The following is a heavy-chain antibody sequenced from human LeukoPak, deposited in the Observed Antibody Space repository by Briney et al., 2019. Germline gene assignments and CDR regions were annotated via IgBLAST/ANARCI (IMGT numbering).Heavy chain of an antibody. D-gene: IGHD5-12*01. Sequence: ASVKVSCKASGGTFSSYAISWVRQAPGQGLEWMGGIIPIFGTANYAQKFQGRVTITTDESTSTAYMELSSLRSEDTAVYYCARGHTNVDIVATNRGGFDYWGQGTLVTVSS. J-gene: IGHJ4*02. CDR2: IIPIFGTA. CDR1: GGTFSSYA. V-gene: IGHV1-69*05. CDR3: ARGHTNVDIVATNRGGFDY.